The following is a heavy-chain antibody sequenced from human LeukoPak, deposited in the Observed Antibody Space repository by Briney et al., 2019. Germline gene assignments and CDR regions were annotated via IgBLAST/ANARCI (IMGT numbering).Heavy chain of an antibody. Sequence: TGGSLRLSCAASGFTFSSYGMHWVRQAPGKGLEWVAVISYDGSNKYYADSVKGRFTISRDNSKNTLYLQMNSLRAEDTAVYYCAKIYCSSTSCHPPHDAFDIWGQGTMVTVSS. CDR2: ISYDGSNK. CDR1: GFTFSSYG. D-gene: IGHD2-2*01. J-gene: IGHJ3*02. CDR3: AKIYCSSTSCHPPHDAFDI. V-gene: IGHV3-30*18.